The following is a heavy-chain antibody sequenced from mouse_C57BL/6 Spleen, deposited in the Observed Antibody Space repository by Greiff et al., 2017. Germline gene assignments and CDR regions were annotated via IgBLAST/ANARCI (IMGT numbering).Heavy chain of an antibody. D-gene: IGHD1-1*01. CDR2: INPYNGGT. J-gene: IGHJ1*03. Sequence: VQLKESGPVLVQPGASVKMSCKASGYTFTDYYMNWVKQSHGKSLEWIGVINPYNGGTSYNQKFKGPATLTVDKSSSTAYMELNSLTSEDSAVYYCARENYYDDGPGYFDVWGTGTTVTVSS. CDR3: ARENYYDDGPGYFDV. V-gene: IGHV1-19*01. CDR1: GYTFTDYY.